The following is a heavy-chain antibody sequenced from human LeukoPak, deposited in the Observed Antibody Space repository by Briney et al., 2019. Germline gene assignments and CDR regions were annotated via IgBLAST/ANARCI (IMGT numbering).Heavy chain of an antibody. D-gene: IGHD1-1*01. J-gene: IGHJ4*02. Sequence: PGGSLRLSCAASGFTFSTYWMHWVRQAPGKGLVWVSRFNSDGRSAYYADSVKGRFTISRDNAKNTLYLQMNSLRAEDTAVYYCARDPLGTRPGFDYWGQGTLVTVSS. CDR1: GFTFSTYW. V-gene: IGHV3-74*01. CDR2: FNSDGRSA. CDR3: ARDPLGTRPGFDY.